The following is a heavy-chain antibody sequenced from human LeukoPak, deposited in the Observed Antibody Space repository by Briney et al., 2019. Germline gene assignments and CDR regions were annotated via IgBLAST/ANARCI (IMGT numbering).Heavy chain of an antibody. V-gene: IGHV3-33*01. D-gene: IGHD5-12*01. Sequence: GGSLRLSCAASGFSFSAYGTHWVRQAPGKGLEWVALIWYDGNNKYYADSVKGRFTISRDNSKNTLYLQMNSLRAEDTAVYYCARGSESYDYYSYGMDVWGKGTTVTVS. CDR1: GFSFSAYG. CDR2: IWYDGNNK. J-gene: IGHJ6*04. CDR3: ARGSESYDYYSYGMDV.